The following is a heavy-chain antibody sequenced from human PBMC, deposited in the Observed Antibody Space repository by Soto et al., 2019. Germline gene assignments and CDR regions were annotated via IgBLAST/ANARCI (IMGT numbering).Heavy chain of an antibody. CDR3: ARDFTYGPYYGMDV. CDR1: GPSISSSSYY. D-gene: IGHD3-10*01. Sequence: XXTLSLTCTLYGPSISSSSYYCGWIRQPPGKGLEWIGSIYYSGSTYYNPSLKSRVTISVDTSKNQFSLKLSSVTDADTAVYYCARDFTYGPYYGMDVWGQGTTVTVSS. CDR2: IYYSGST. V-gene: IGHV4-39*02. J-gene: IGHJ6*02.